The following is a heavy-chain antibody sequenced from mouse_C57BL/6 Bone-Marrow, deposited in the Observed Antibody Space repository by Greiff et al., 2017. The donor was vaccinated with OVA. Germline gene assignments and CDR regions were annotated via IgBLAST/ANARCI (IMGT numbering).Heavy chain of an antibody. CDR3: ARDTTVLYWYFDV. V-gene: IGHV1-19*01. CDR2: INPYNGGT. Sequence: VQLQQSGPVLVKPGASVKMSCKASGYTFTDYYMNWVKQSHGKSLEWIGVINPYNGGTSYNQKFKGKATLTVDKSSSTAYMELNSLTSEDSAVYYCARDTTVLYWYFDVWGTGTTVTVSS. J-gene: IGHJ1*03. CDR1: GYTFTDYY. D-gene: IGHD1-1*01.